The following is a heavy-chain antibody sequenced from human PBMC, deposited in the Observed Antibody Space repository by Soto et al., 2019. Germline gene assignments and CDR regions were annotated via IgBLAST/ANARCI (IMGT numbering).Heavy chain of an antibody. V-gene: IGHV3-30*18. CDR2: ISHDGSNQ. CDR3: AKETRSRAVTATRVNGMDV. J-gene: IGHJ6*02. D-gene: IGHD2-21*02. CDR1: GFSFSDFG. Sequence: QVQLVESGGGVVQPGRSLRLSCAPSGFSFSDFGMHWVRQAPGKGLEWVAAISHDGSNQYYGESVKGRFSISRDHSNNRLYLQMNNLKVEDSAIYFCAKETRSRAVTATRVNGMDVWGQGPTVTVSS.